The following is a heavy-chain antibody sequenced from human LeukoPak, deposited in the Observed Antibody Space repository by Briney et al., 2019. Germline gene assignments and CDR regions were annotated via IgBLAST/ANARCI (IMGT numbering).Heavy chain of an antibody. CDR2: VSGSGGNI. V-gene: IGHV3-23*01. CDR3: AKQLGYCSDGSCYFPY. Sequence: GGSLRLSCAASGFTFSSYTMSWVRQAPGEGLEWVSGVSGSGGNIHYADSVKGRFTISRDNPKSTLCLQMNSLRAEDTAVYYCAKQLGYCSDGSCYFPYWGQGTLVTVSS. CDR1: GFTFSSYT. D-gene: IGHD2-15*01. J-gene: IGHJ4*02.